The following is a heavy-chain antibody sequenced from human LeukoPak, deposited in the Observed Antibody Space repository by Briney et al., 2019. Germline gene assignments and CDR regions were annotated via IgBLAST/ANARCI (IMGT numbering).Heavy chain of an antibody. CDR3: VRAGGTRGYDI. D-gene: IGHD2-15*01. V-gene: IGHV3-21*01. CDR1: GYTFSSYS. CDR2: ISVRSNYI. J-gene: IGHJ3*02. Sequence: KPGGSLRLSCAASGYTFSSYSINWVRQAPGKGLEWVSSISVRSNYIYYADSVRGRFSISRDDARDSLYLQMNSLRAEDTAVYYCVRAGGTRGYDIWGQGTMVTVSS.